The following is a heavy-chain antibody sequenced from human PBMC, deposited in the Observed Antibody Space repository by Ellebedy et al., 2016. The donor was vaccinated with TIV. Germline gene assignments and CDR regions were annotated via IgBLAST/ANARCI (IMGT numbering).Heavy chain of an antibody. J-gene: IGHJ4*02. D-gene: IGHD6-19*01. CDR1: GFTFSSYW. Sequence: GGSLRLSCAASGFTFSSYWMHWVRQAPGKGLVWVSRINSDGSSTSYADSVKGRFTISRDNAKNTLYLQMNSLRAEDTAVYYCASGRSGWYGIFDYWGQGTLVTVSS. V-gene: IGHV3-74*01. CDR3: ASGRSGWYGIFDY. CDR2: INSDGSST.